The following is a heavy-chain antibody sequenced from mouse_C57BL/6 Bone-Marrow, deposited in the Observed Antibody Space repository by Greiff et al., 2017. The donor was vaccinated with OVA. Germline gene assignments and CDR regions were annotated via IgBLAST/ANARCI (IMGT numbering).Heavy chain of an antibody. CDR2: IYPGGGYT. CDR1: GYTFTNYW. J-gene: IGHJ2*01. Sequence: QVQLKQSGAELVRPGTSVKMSCKASGYTFTNYWIGWAKQRPGHGLEWIGDIYPGGGYTNYNEKFKGKATLTADKSSSTAYMQCSSLTSEDSAIYYCARWAEGRGFDDWGQGTTLTVSS. CDR3: ARWAEGRGFDD. V-gene: IGHV1-63*01.